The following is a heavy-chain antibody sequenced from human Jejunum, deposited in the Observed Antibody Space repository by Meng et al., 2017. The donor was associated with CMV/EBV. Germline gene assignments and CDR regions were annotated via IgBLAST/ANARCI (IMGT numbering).Heavy chain of an antibody. V-gene: IGHV3-33*06. CDR1: FTVSSYG. J-gene: IGHJ6*02. CDR3: AKDGPSSYYYYGMDV. Sequence: FTVSSYGMHWVRQAPGKGLEWVAVIWYDGSNKYYADSVKGRFTISRDNSKNTLYLQMNSLRAEDTAVYYCAKDGPSSYYYYGMDVWGQGTTVTVSS. CDR2: IWYDGSNK.